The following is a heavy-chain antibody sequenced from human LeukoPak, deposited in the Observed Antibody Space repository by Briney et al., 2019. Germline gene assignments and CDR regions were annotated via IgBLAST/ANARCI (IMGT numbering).Heavy chain of an antibody. CDR2: IIPIFGTA. CDR3: ARDTGRGSGSYYT. Sequence: ASVKVSCXASGGTFSSYAISWVRQAPGQGLEWMGRIIPIFGTANYAQKFQGRVTITTDESTSTAYMELSSLRSEDTAVYYCARDTGRGSGSYYTWGQGTLVTVSS. D-gene: IGHD3-10*01. J-gene: IGHJ5*02. V-gene: IGHV1-69*05. CDR1: GGTFSSYA.